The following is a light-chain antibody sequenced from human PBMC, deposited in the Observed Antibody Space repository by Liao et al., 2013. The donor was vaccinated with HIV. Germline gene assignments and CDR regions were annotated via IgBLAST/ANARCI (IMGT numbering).Light chain of an antibody. V-gene: IGLV3-21*04. CDR3: QVWDSSSDHWG. CDR1: NIGSKS. J-gene: IGLJ3*02. Sequence: SYVLTQPPSVSVGPGKTATVTCGGDNIGSKSVHWYQQKPGQAPVLVMYDNSDRPSGIPERISGSNSENTATLTISRVEAGDEADYYCQVWDSSSDHWGFGGGTKLTVL. CDR2: DNS.